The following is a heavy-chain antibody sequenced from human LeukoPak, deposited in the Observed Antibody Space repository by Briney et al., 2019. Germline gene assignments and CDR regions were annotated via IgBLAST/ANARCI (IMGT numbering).Heavy chain of an antibody. CDR2: IKQDGSEK. Sequence: GGSLRLSCAASGFTFSSYWMSWVRQAPGKGLEWVANIKQDGSEKYYVDSVKGRFTISRDNAKNSLYLQMNSLRAEDTAVYYCARVQVTLLFSRWFDPWGQGTLVTVSS. J-gene: IGHJ5*02. CDR1: GFTFSSYW. CDR3: ARVQVTLLFSRWFDP. V-gene: IGHV3-7*01.